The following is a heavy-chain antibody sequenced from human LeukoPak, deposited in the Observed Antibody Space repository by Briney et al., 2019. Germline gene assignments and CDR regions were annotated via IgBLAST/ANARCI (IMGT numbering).Heavy chain of an antibody. V-gene: IGHV4-39*07. Sequence: GGXXXSSSYYWGWIRQPPGKGLEWIGSIYYSGSTYYNPSLKSRFTISVDTSKNQFSLKLSSVTAADTAVYYCARGNPAVAGIDYWGQGTLVTVSS. CDR3: ARGNPAVAGIDY. CDR1: GGXXXSSSYY. J-gene: IGHJ4*02. D-gene: IGHD6-19*01. CDR2: IYYSGST.